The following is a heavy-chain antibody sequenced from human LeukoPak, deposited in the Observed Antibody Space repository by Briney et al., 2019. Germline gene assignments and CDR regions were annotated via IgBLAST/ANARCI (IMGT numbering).Heavy chain of an antibody. CDR3: ARVPRGYSYGFVGFDP. CDR1: GFTVSGNY. Sequence: GGSLRLSCAVSGFTVSGNYMSWIRQAPGKGLEWVSLIYSDDTTLYSDSVKGRFTISRDISKNTLYLQMSSLRAEDTAVYYCARVPRGYSYGFVGFDPWGQGTLVTVSS. D-gene: IGHD5-18*01. V-gene: IGHV3-53*01. CDR2: IYSDDTT. J-gene: IGHJ5*02.